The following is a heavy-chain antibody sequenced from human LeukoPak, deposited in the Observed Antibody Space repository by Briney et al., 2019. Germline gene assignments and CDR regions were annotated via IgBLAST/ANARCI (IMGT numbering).Heavy chain of an antibody. CDR2: IKQDGSEK. Sequence: GGSLRLSCAASGVMFPSYWMTWVRQAPGKGLEWVANIKQDGSEKYYVDSVKGRFTISRDNAKNSVYLQMNSLRAEDTAVYYCARRHHFGFLDSWGQGTLITVSS. V-gene: IGHV3-7*04. J-gene: IGHJ4*02. CDR1: GVMFPSYW. CDR3: ARRHHFGFLDS. D-gene: IGHD3-10*01.